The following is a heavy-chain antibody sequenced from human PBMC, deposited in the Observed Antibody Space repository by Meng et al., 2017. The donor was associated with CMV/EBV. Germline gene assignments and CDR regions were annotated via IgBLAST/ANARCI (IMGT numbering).Heavy chain of an antibody. J-gene: IGHJ6*02. D-gene: IGHD2-2*02. Sequence: GGSLRLSCAASGFTFSSYSMNWVRQAPGKGLEWVSSISSSSSYIYYADSVKGRFTISRDNAKNSLYLQMNSLRAEDTAVYYCARDGVPAAIYYYGMDVWGQGTTVTVSS. CDR1: GFTFSSYS. CDR3: ARDGVPAAIYYYGMDV. CDR2: ISSSSSYI. V-gene: IGHV3-21*01.